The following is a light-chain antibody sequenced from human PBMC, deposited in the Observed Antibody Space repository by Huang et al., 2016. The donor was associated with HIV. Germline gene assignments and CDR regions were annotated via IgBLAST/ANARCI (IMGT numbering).Light chain of an antibody. CDR1: QSVGSY. Sequence: EIVLTQSPATLSFSPGERATLSCGAIQSVGSYLAWYQQKPGQAPRLLIYDASNRATGIPARFSGSGSGTDFTLTISSLEPEDFAVYYCQQRSNWPLTFGPGTKVDIK. V-gene: IGKV3-11*01. J-gene: IGKJ3*01. CDR3: QQRSNWPLT. CDR2: DAS.